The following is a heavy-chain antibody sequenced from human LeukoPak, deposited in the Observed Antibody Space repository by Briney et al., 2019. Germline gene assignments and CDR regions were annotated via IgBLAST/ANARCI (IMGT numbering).Heavy chain of an antibody. J-gene: IGHJ4*02. Sequence: GRSLRLSCAASGFAFSSYWMHWVRQAPGKGLVWVSRINSDGSTTSYADSVKGRFTISRDNAKNTLYLQMNSLRAEDTAVYYCSRGLYSSPLGYWGQGTLVTVSS. V-gene: IGHV3-74*01. CDR2: INSDGSTT. CDR1: GFAFSSYW. CDR3: SRGLYSSPLGY. D-gene: IGHD6-13*01.